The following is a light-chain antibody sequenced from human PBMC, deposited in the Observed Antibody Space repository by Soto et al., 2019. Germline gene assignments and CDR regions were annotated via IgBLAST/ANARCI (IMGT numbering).Light chain of an antibody. Sequence: QAVVTQETSLTVSSGGTVTLTCGSSTGAVTSGHYPYWFQQKPGQAPRTLIYDTSNKHSWTPARFSGSLLGGKAALTLSGAQPEDEAEYYCLLSYSGAGVVFGGGTKLPVL. CDR2: DTS. CDR1: TGAVTSGHY. V-gene: IGLV7-46*01. J-gene: IGLJ2*01. CDR3: LLSYSGAGVV.